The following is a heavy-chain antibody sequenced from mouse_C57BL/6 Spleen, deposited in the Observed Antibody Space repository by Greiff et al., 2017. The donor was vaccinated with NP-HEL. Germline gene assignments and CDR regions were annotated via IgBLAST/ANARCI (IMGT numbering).Heavy chain of an antibody. J-gene: IGHJ4*01. D-gene: IGHD2-3*01. CDR3: ARLGIDGYSTYYAMDY. CDR1: GYTFTDYY. V-gene: IGHV1-76*01. Sequence: QVQLQQSGAELVRPGASVKLSCKASGYTFTDYYINWVKQRPGQGLEWIARIYPGSGNTYYNEKFKGKATLTAEQSSSTAYMQLSSLTSEDSAVYFCARLGIDGYSTYYAMDYWGQGTSVTVSS. CDR2: IYPGSGNT.